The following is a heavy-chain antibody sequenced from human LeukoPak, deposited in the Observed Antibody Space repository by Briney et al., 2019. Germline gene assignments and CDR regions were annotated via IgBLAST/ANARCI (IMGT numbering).Heavy chain of an antibody. D-gene: IGHD2-2*02. CDR1: GYSFTSQD. CDR3: TLYNY. J-gene: IGHJ4*02. CDR2: INPDNGDT. V-gene: IGHV1-3*03. Sequence: GASVKVSCKTSGYSFTSQDMHWVRQAPGQSLEWMGCINPDNGDTKYSQEFQGRVTITRDTSATTAHMELSSLRSDDMAVYYCTLYNYWGQGTLVTVSS.